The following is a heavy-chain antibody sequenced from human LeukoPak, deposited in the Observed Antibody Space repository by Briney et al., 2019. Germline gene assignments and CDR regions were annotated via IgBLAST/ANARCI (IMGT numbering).Heavy chain of an antibody. CDR1: RFTFSSYS. Sequence: GGSLRLSCAASRFTFSSYSMNWVRQAPGKGLEWVSSISSSGSYIYHADSVKGRFTISRDNAKKTVYLQMNSLRAEDTAVYYCARVAVGGTRAFDIWGQGTMVTVSS. J-gene: IGHJ3*02. CDR2: ISSSGSYI. D-gene: IGHD6-19*01. V-gene: IGHV3-21*01. CDR3: ARVAVGGTRAFDI.